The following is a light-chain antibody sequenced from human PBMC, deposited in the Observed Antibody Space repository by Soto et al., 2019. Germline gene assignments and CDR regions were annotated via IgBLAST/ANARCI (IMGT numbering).Light chain of an antibody. CDR2: GAS. J-gene: IGKJ2*01. CDR1: QSVSRSY. Sequence: EIVLTQSPGTLSLSPGERATLSCRASQSVSRSYLAWYQQKPGQAPRLLIDGASSRATRIPDRFSGSGSGTDFTLTTSRLETEDFAVYYCQPYGSSPYTFGQGTKLEIK. CDR3: QPYGSSPYT. V-gene: IGKV3-20*01.